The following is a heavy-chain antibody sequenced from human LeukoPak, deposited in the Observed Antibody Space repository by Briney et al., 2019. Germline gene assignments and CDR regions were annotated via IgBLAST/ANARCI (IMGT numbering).Heavy chain of an antibody. CDR2: IWYDGTNK. D-gene: IGHD3-22*01. J-gene: IGHJ4*02. V-gene: IGHV3-33*01. CDR3: ARGYYDSSGYSFDY. CDR1: GFTFSSHG. Sequence: GGSLRLSCAASGFTFSSHGMHWVRQAPGKGLEWVAVIWYDGTNKYYVDSVKGRFTISRDNSKNTLYLQMNSLRAEDTAVYYCARGYYDSSGYSFDYWGQGTLVTVSS.